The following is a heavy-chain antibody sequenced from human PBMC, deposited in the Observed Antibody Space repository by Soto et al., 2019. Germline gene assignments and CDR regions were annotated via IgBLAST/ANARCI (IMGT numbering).Heavy chain of an antibody. Sequence: VQLQESGPGLVEPSQTLSLTCTVSGGSISSGDYYWSWIRQPPGEGLEWIGHIYNSGSTYTNPSLKSRVTISVDTSKNHFSLQLSSVTAADTAVYYCARGPSGDKVDYWGQGTLVTVSS. CDR1: GGSISSGDYY. V-gene: IGHV4-30-4*01. CDR3: ARGPSGDKVDY. CDR2: IYNSGST. J-gene: IGHJ4*02. D-gene: IGHD1-26*01.